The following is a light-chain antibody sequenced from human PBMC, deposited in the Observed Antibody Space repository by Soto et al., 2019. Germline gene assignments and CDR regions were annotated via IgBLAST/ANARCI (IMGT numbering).Light chain of an antibody. CDR2: YAS. CDR1: HSVSNN. CDR3: QQYNDWPPIT. V-gene: IGKV3-15*01. Sequence: EIIMTQSPATLSVSPGERATLSCRASHSVSNNLAWYQQKPGQAPRLLIYYASTRATGIPARFSGSGSGTEFNLTISSLQSEDFALYYCQQYNDWPPITFGQGTRLEVK. J-gene: IGKJ5*01.